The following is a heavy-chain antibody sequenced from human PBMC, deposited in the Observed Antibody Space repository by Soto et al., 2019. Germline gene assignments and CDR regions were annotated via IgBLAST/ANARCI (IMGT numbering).Heavy chain of an antibody. V-gene: IGHV4-31*03. CDR1: GGSISSGGYY. Sequence: SETLSLTCTVSGGSISSGGYYWSWIRQHPGKGLEWIGYIYYSGSTYYNPSLKSRVTISVDTSKNQYSLKQSSVTAADSAVYYCARLKLRHYDFWDPFDYWGQGTLVTVSS. CDR2: IYYSGST. CDR3: ARLKLRHYDFWDPFDY. J-gene: IGHJ4*02. D-gene: IGHD3-3*01.